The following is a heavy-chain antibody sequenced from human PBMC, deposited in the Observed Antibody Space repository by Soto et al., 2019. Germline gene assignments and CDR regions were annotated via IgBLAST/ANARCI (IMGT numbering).Heavy chain of an antibody. CDR1: GFTFSSYA. D-gene: IGHD3-16*01. J-gene: IGHJ6*02. CDR3: AKVGGLGRSAVVHYYCYGMGV. CDR2: ISGSGGST. V-gene: IGHV3-23*01. Sequence: EVQLLESGGGLVQPGGSLRLSCAASGFTFSSYAMSWVRQAPGKGLEWVSAISGSGGSTYYADPVKGRFTISRDNSKNLLSLQVKDLRAGDSAASYCAKVGGLGRSAVVHYYCYGMGVWGQGTTVT.